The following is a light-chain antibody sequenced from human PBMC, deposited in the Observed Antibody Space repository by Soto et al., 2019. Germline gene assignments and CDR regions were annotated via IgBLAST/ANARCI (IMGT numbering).Light chain of an antibody. Sequence: EIQMTQSPSTLSASVGDRVTITCRASQGISSYLAWYQQKPGKAPKLLIYAASTLQSGVPSRFSGSGSGTEFTLTISSLQPEDFATYYCQQLNSYPITFGQGTRLEIK. CDR3: QQLNSYPIT. J-gene: IGKJ5*01. V-gene: IGKV1-9*01. CDR2: AAS. CDR1: QGISSY.